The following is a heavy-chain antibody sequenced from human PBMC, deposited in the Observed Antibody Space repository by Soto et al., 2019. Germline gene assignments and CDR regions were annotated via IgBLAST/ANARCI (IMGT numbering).Heavy chain of an antibody. CDR1: GFTFSSYA. J-gene: IGHJ6*02. Sequence: QVQLVESGGGVVQPGRSLRLSCAASGFTFSSYAMHWVRQAPGKGLEWVAVISYDGSNKYYADSVKGRFTISRDNSKNTLYLKMNSLRAEDTAVYYCARDHRTNWGLNYYYYGMDVWGQGTTVTVSS. CDR2: ISYDGSNK. D-gene: IGHD7-27*01. V-gene: IGHV3-30-3*01. CDR3: ARDHRTNWGLNYYYYGMDV.